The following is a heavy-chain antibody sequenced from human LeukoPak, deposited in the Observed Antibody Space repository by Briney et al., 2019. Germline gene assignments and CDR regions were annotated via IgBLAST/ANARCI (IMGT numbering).Heavy chain of an antibody. CDR3: ARGSIGRYFDWLPDDFDI. J-gene: IGHJ3*02. Sequence: SETLSLTCAVSGGSISSSNWWSWVRQPPGKGLERIGEIYHSGSTNYNPSLKSRVTISVDKSKSQFSLKLSSVTAADTAGYYCARGSIGRYFDWLPDDFDIWGQGTMVTVSS. D-gene: IGHD3-9*01. CDR1: GGSISSSNW. CDR2: IYHSGST. V-gene: IGHV4-4*02.